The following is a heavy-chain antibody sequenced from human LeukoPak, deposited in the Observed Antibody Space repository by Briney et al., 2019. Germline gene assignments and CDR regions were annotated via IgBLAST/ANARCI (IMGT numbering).Heavy chain of an antibody. CDR3: ARDLMVRGGYYFDY. V-gene: IGHV3-48*03. Sequence: GGSLRLSCAASGFTFSGYAMSWVRQAPGKGLEWVSYISSSGSTIYYADSVKGRFTISRDNAKNSLYLQMNSLRAEDTAVYYCARDLMVRGGYYFDYWGQGTLVTVSS. CDR1: GFTFSGYA. D-gene: IGHD3-10*01. CDR2: ISSSGSTI. J-gene: IGHJ4*02.